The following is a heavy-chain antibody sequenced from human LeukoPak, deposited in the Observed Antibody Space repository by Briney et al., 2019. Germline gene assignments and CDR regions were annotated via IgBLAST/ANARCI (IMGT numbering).Heavy chain of an antibody. CDR1: GGSFSGYY. V-gene: IGHV4-34*01. J-gene: IGHJ4*02. D-gene: IGHD1-14*01. Sequence: SETLSLTCAVYGGSFSGYYWSWIRQPPGKGLEWIGEINHSGSTNYNPSLKSRVTISVDTSKNQFSLKLSSVTAADTAVYYCARGHRYLPRVDYWGQGTLVTVSS. CDR3: ARGHRYLPRVDY. CDR2: INHSGST.